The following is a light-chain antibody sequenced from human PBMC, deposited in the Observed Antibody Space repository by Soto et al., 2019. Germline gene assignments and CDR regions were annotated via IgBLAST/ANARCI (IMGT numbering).Light chain of an antibody. V-gene: IGKV3-15*01. CDR2: GAS. Sequence: EMVLTQSPVTLSMSPGERATLSCRASQSVSSNLAWYQHRPGQAPRLLIFGASTRATGVPARFSGGGSGTEFTLTISSLQSEDFALYYCQQYMHWPRTFGQGTKVDIK. J-gene: IGKJ1*01. CDR3: QQYMHWPRT. CDR1: QSVSSN.